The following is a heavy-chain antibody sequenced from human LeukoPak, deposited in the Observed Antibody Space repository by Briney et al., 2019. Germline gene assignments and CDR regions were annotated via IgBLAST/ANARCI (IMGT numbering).Heavy chain of an antibody. Sequence: GGSLRLSCAASGFTFDDYAMHWVRQAPGKGLEWVSGISGSGGSTYYADSVKGRFTISRDNSKNTLYLQMNSLRAEDTAVYYCAKDSSGGFDYWGQGTLVTVSS. CDR3: AKDSSGGFDY. V-gene: IGHV3-23*01. CDR1: GFTFDDYA. CDR2: ISGSGGST. D-gene: IGHD2-15*01. J-gene: IGHJ4*02.